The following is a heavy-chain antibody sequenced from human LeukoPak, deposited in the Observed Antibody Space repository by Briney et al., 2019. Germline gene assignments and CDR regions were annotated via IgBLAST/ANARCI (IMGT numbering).Heavy chain of an antibody. CDR2: IYTSGST. CDR1: GGPISSGSYY. D-gene: IGHD6-13*01. J-gene: IGHJ4*02. Sequence: SETLSLTCTVSGGPISSGSYYWSWIRQPAGKGLEWIGRIYTSGSTNYNPSLKSRVTISVDTSKNQFSLKLSSVTAADTAVYYCACGYSSSWYDYFDYWGQGTLVTVSS. CDR3: ACGYSSSWYDYFDY. V-gene: IGHV4-61*02.